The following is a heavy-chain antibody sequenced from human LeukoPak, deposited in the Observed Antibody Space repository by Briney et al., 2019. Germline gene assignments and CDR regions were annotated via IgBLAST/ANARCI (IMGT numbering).Heavy chain of an antibody. CDR3: ARAPQYYDILTGYYDY. J-gene: IGHJ4*02. CDR2: ITPSGGSA. CDR1: GYTFTN. Sequence: ASVKVSCKASGYTFTNIHWVRQAPGQGLEWMGIITPSGGSATYAQTFQGRVTMTRDTSTSTAYMELSSLRSEDTAVYYCARAPQYYDILTGYYDYWGQGTLVTVSS. D-gene: IGHD3-9*01. V-gene: IGHV1-46*01.